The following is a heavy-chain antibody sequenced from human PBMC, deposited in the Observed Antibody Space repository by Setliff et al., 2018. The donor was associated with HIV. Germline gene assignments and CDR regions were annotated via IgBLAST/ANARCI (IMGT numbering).Heavy chain of an antibody. Sequence: SETLSLTCSVSGVSITTYHWHRVRQSPGKELEWLGWIYYTGYTDYNASLKSRLTISIDTSRNQFSLQLTSVTAADTAIYYCAQTGGHIMELSHWGQGALVTVSS. J-gene: IGHJ4*02. D-gene: IGHD7-27*01. CDR3: AQTGGHIMELSH. CDR1: GVSITTYH. V-gene: IGHV4-59*01. CDR2: IYYTGYT.